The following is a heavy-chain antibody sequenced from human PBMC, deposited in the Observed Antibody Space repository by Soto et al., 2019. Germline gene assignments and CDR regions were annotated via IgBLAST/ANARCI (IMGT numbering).Heavy chain of an antibody. Sequence: EVQLLESGGGLVQPGGSLRLSCAASGFTFSSYAMSWVRQAPGKGLEWVSAISGSGGSTYYADSVKGRFTISRDNSKNTLYLQMNSLRAEDTAVYYCATNAGYCSSTSCYGPDYYGMDVWGQGTTVTVSS. CDR1: GFTFSSYA. CDR2: ISGSGGST. V-gene: IGHV3-23*01. D-gene: IGHD2-2*01. CDR3: ATNAGYCSSTSCYGPDYYGMDV. J-gene: IGHJ6*02.